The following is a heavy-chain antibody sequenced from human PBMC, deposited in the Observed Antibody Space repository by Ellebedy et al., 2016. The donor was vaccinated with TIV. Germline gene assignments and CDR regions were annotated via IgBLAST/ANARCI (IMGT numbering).Heavy chain of an antibody. CDR3: AIDSSGYYYAFDI. D-gene: IGHD3-22*01. Sequence: KVSCKGSGYSFTSYWIGWVRQIPGKRLEWMGIIYPGDSDTRYSPYFQGQVTISADKSISTAYLQWSSLKASDTAMYYCAIDSSGYYYAFDIWGQGTMVTVSS. V-gene: IGHV5-51*01. CDR1: GYSFTSYW. J-gene: IGHJ3*02. CDR2: IYPGDSDT.